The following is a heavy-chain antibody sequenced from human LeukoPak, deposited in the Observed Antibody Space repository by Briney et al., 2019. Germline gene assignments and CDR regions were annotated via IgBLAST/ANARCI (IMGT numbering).Heavy chain of an antibody. CDR3: ARAKVTMVRGVIYAFDI. J-gene: IGHJ3*02. CDR2: ISSSSSYI. V-gene: IGHV3-21*01. D-gene: IGHD3-10*01. Sequence: GGSLRLSCAASGFTFSSYSMNWVRQAPGKGLEWVSYISSSSSYIYYADSVKGRFTISRDNAKNSLYLQMNSLRAEDTAVYYCARAKVTMVRGVIYAFDIWGQGTMVTVSS. CDR1: GFTFSSYS.